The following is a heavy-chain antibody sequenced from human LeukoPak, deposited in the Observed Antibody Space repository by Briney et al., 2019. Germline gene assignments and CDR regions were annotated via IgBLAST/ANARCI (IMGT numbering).Heavy chain of an antibody. CDR3: ARAPLRKIYDYVWGSIPPVFDI. CDR2: INPNSGGT. CDR1: GYTFTGYY. Sequence: ASVKVSCKASGYTFTGYYMHWVRQAPGQGLEWMGWINPNSGGTNYAQKLQGRVTMTTDTSTSTAYMELRSLRSDDTAVYYCARAPLRKIYDYVWGSIPPVFDIWGQGTMVTVSS. V-gene: IGHV1-2*02. D-gene: IGHD3-16*01. J-gene: IGHJ3*02.